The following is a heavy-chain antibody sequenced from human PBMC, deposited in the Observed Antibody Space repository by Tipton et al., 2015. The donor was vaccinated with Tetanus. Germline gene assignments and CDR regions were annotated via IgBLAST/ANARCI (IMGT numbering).Heavy chain of an antibody. CDR3: GGFSFSDDLDI. CDR1: GFTVSNSY. CDR2: IFNHGGA. V-gene: IGHV3-53*01. D-gene: IGHD2-15*01. Sequence: SLRLSCAASGFTVSNSYMTWIRQAPGKGLEWVSSIFNHGGAYSADSVKGRFTISRDNSKNTLYLQMNSLRAEDTAVYYCGGFSFSDDLDIWGRGTMVTVSS. J-gene: IGHJ3*02.